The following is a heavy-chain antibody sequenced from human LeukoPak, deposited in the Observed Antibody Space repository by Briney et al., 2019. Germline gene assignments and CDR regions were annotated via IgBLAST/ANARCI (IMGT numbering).Heavy chain of an antibody. CDR2: IYTSGST. J-gene: IGHJ3*02. CDR1: GGSISSYY. V-gene: IGHV4-4*07. Sequence: PSETLSLTCTVSGGSISSYYWSWIRQPAGKGLEWIGRIYTSGSTNYNPSLKSRVTMSVGTSKNQFSLKLSSVTAADTAVYYCARGGTYYYDSLDAFDIWGQGTMVTVSS. D-gene: IGHD3-22*01. CDR3: ARGGTYYYDSLDAFDI.